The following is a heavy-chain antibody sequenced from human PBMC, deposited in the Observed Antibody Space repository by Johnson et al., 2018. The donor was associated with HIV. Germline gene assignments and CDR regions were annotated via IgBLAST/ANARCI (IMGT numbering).Heavy chain of an antibody. CDR3: ARERASSAFDI. CDR1: GFTLSSYW. V-gene: IGHV3-7*01. CDR2: IKQDGSEN. J-gene: IGHJ3*02. Sequence: MLLVESGGGLVQPGGSLRLSCAASGFTLSSYWMSWVRQAPGKGLEWVANIKQDGSENYYVDSVKGRFTISRDNAKNALYLQMNSLRAEDTAVYYCARERASSAFDIWGQGTMVTVSS.